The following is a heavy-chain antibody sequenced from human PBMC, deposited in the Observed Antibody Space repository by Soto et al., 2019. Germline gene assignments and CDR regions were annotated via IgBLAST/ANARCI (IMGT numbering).Heavy chain of an antibody. D-gene: IGHD6-19*01. CDR3: AKAIGIAVGGPYYYYGMDV. CDR1: GFIFSSFA. CDR2: ISSSATST. J-gene: IGHJ6*02. V-gene: IGHV3-23*01. Sequence: GGSLRLSCTGSGFIFSSFAMNWVRQAPGKGLEWVSGISSSATSTDYADSVKGRFIMSRDNSKNTLSPQMNSLRVEDTAVYYCAKAIGIAVGGPYYYYGMDVWGPGTTVTVSS.